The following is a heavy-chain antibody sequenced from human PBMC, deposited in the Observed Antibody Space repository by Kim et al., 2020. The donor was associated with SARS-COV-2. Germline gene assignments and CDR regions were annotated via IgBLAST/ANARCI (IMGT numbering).Heavy chain of an antibody. CDR1: GSSINNYY. Sequence: SETLSLTCTVSGSSINNYYWTWIRQPPGKGLEWIGYIYNSGTTNYNPSLKSRVTMSVDTSKNQFSLNLSSVTAADTAVYYCAREIGRYFDRIIDYWGQGTLVTVSS. J-gene: IGHJ4*02. D-gene: IGHD3-9*01. CDR2: IYNSGTT. V-gene: IGHV4-59*01. CDR3: AREIGRYFDRIIDY.